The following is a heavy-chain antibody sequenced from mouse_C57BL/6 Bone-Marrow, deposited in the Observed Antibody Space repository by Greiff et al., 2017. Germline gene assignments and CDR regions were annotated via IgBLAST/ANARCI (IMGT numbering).Heavy chain of an antibody. Sequence: QVQLQQSGSELRSPGSSVKLSCKDFDSEVFPIAYMSWVRQKPGHGFEWIGGILPSIGRTIYGEKFEDKATLDADTLSNTAYLELNSLTSEDSAIYYCARAEEGSLLWVPYAMDYWGQGTSVTVSS. CDR3: ARAEEGSLLWVPYAMDY. J-gene: IGHJ4*01. CDR1: DSEVFPIAY. V-gene: IGHV15-2*01. CDR2: ILPSIGRT. D-gene: IGHD2-1*01.